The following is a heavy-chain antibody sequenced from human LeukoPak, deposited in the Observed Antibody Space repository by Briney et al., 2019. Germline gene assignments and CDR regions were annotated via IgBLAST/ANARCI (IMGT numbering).Heavy chain of an antibody. Sequence: SETLSLTCTVSVGSIGTHYCSWIRQPPGKGLEWIGYISNSGTTNYNPSLKSRLDMSVDTSKNQFSLKLSSVTAADTAVYYCARHLGLARGSNWLDPWGQGTLVIVSS. D-gene: IGHD3-16*01. CDR1: VGSIGTHY. CDR3: ARHLGLARGSNWLDP. J-gene: IGHJ5*02. V-gene: IGHV4-59*08. CDR2: ISNSGTT.